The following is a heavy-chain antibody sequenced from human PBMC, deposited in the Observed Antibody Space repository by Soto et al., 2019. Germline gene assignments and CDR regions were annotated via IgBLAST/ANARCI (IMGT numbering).Heavy chain of an antibody. Sequence: SETLSLTCAVYGGSFSGYYGSWIRQPPGKGLEWIGEINHSGSTNYNPSLKSRVTKSVDTSKNQFSLKLSSVTAADTAVYYCARVVVQYYYYYMDVWGKGTTVTVSS. CDR2: INHSGST. CDR1: GGSFSGYY. J-gene: IGHJ6*03. V-gene: IGHV4-34*01. D-gene: IGHD2-15*01. CDR3: ARVVVQYYYYYMDV.